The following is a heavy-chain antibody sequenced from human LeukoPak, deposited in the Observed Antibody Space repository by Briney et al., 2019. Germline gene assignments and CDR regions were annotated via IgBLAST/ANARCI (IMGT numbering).Heavy chain of an antibody. CDR2: IYHSGST. CDR3: AREESDWSSLGYYYHYMDV. Sequence: SETLSLTCTVSGASVTSYYWSWIRQPPGKGLEWIGSIYHSGSTYYNPSLKSRVTISVDTSKNQFSLKLASVTAADTAVYYCAREESDWSSLGYYYHYMDVWGKGTTVTISS. V-gene: IGHV4-59*02. D-gene: IGHD3-9*01. J-gene: IGHJ6*03. CDR1: GASVTSYY.